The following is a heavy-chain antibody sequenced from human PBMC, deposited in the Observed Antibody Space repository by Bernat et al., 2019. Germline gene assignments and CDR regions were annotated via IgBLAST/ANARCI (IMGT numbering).Heavy chain of an antibody. CDR2: IWSDGTTR. V-gene: IGHV3-33*01. D-gene: IGHD1-26*01. CDR3: ARDINGGSLDY. J-gene: IGHJ4*02. CDR1: SSVFIHYA. Sequence: QVQLVESGGGVVQPGRSLRLSCAASSSVFIHYAMQWVRQAPGKGLEWVAVIWSDGTTRYYADSVRGRFIISRDNSKNILFLEMNSLRVEDTAVYFWARDINGGSLDYWGQGTLVTVSS.